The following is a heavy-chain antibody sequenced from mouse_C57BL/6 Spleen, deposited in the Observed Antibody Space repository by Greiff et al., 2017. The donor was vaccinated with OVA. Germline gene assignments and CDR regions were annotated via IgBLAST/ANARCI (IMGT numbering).Heavy chain of an antibody. CDR2: INPNNGGT. CDR1: GYTFTDYN. Sequence: VQLKQSGPELVKPGASVKIPCKASGYTFTDYNMDWVKQSHGKSLEWIGDINPNNGGTIYNQKFKGKATLTVDKSSSTAYMELRSLTSEDTAVYYCARNYGINWYFDVWGTGTTVTVSS. CDR3: ARNYGINWYFDV. D-gene: IGHD2-1*01. J-gene: IGHJ1*03. V-gene: IGHV1-18*01.